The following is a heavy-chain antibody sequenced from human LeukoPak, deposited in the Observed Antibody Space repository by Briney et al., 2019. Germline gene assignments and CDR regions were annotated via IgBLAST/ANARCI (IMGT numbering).Heavy chain of an antibody. J-gene: IGHJ4*02. V-gene: IGHV4-31*03. CDR1: GGSISSGGYY. D-gene: IGHD6-19*01. CDR3: ARDEDSSGSTIDY. CDR2: IYYSGST. Sequence: SETLSLTCTVSGGSISSGGYYWSWIRQHPGKGLEWIGYIYYSGSTYYNPSLKSRVTISVDKSKNQFSLKLSSVTAADTAVYYCARDEDSSGSTIDYWGQGTLVTVSS.